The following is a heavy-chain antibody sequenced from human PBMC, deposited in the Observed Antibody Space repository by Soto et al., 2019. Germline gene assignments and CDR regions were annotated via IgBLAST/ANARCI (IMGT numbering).Heavy chain of an antibody. CDR1: GFTFSDYY. V-gene: IGHV3-11*01. Sequence: GGSLRLSCAASGFTFSDYYMSWIRQAPGKGLEWVSYISSSGSTIYYADSVKGRFTISRDNAKNSLYLQMNSLRAEDTAVYYCARETFYCTNGVCSSDAFDIWGQGTMVTVSS. J-gene: IGHJ3*02. CDR3: ARETFYCTNGVCSSDAFDI. CDR2: ISSSGSTI. D-gene: IGHD2-8*01.